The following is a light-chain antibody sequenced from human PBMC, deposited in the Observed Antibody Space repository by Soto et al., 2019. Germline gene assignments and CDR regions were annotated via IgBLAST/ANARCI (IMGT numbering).Light chain of an antibody. V-gene: IGKV4-1*01. J-gene: IGKJ4*01. CDR1: QSVLYSSNNKNY. CDR3: QQYYGAPLL. CDR2: WAS. Sequence: DIVMTQSPDSLAVSLGERATINCKSSQSVLYSSNNKNYLAWYQQKPGQPPKLLIYWASTRESGVPDRFSGSGSGTDFTLTISSLQADDVAVYYCQQYYGAPLLFGGRTKVEIK.